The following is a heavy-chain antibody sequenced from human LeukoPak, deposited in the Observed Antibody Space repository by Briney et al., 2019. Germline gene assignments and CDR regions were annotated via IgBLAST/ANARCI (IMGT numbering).Heavy chain of an antibody. CDR3: ARLHWNDHFYGVDV. J-gene: IGHJ6*02. CDR2: IYASGTT. V-gene: IGHV4-4*07. D-gene: IGHD1-1*01. Sequence: SETLSLTCTVSGGSIDSYYWSWIRQPAGAGLEWIGRIYASGTTYYNPSLKSRVTMSVDTSKDQFSLKLSSVTAADTAMYYCARLHWNDHFYGVDVWGQGTTVTVSS. CDR1: GGSIDSYY.